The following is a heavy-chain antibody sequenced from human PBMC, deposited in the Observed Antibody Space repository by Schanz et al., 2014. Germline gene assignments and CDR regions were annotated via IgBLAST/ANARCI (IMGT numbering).Heavy chain of an antibody. CDR1: GFTLSSYA. CDR3: AKGMGYCSGGTCYDYYYYGLDV. D-gene: IGHD2-15*01. V-gene: IGHV3-30-3*01. CDR2: ISYDGSNK. Sequence: GQLAESGGGLVQPGGSLRLSCAAYGFTLSSYAMHWVRQAPGKGLEWVAVISYDGSNKYYADSVKGRFTISRDNSENTLYLQMNSLSADDTAVFYCAKGMGYCSGGTCYDYYYYGLDVWGQGTTVTVSS. J-gene: IGHJ6*02.